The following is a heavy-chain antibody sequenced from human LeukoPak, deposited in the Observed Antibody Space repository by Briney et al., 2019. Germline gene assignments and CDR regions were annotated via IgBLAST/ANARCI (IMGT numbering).Heavy chain of an antibody. CDR2: IYPGDSDI. D-gene: IGHD6-6*01. V-gene: IGHV5-51*01. J-gene: IGHJ6*03. CDR3: ARLGVYSSFCGGYMDV. Sequence: GESLKISCKGSGYSFTSYWIGWVRQMPGKGLEWMGIIYPGDSDIRYSPSFQGQVAISADKSISTAYLQWSSLNASDTAMYYCARLGVYSSFCGGYMDVWGKGTTVTVSS. CDR1: GYSFTSYW.